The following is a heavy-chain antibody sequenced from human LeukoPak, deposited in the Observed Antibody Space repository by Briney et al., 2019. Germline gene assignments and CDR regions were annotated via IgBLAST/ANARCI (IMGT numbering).Heavy chain of an antibody. CDR2: IYYSGST. J-gene: IGHJ4*02. CDR1: GGSISSYY. Sequence: TSETLSLTCTVSGGSISSYYWSWIRQPPGKGLEWIGYIYYSGSTNYKPSLKSRVTISVDTSKNQFSLKLSSVTAADTAVYYCARAEVLPDYFDTSGAFDYWGQGTLVTVSS. V-gene: IGHV4-59*08. CDR3: ARAEVLPDYFDTSGAFDY. D-gene: IGHD3-22*01.